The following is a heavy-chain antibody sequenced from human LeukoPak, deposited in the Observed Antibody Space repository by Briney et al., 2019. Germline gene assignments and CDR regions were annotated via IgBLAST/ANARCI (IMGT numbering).Heavy chain of an antibody. J-gene: IGHJ5*02. CDR2: IYYSGST. Sequence: SETLSLTCTVSGGSISSYYWSWIRQPPGKGLEWIGYIYYSGSTNYNPSLKSRVTISVDTSKNQFSLKLSSVTAADTAVYYCARVVPLCSGGSCYLGWFDPWGQGTLVTVSS. CDR3: ARVVPLCSGGSCYLGWFDP. CDR1: GGSISSYY. D-gene: IGHD2-15*01. V-gene: IGHV4-59*01.